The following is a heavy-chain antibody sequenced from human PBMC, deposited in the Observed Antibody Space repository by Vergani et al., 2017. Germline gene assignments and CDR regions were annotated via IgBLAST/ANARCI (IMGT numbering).Heavy chain of an antibody. CDR2: INPNSGGT. V-gene: IGHV1-2*02. D-gene: IGHD6-6*01. Sequence: QGQLAQSGAEVKKPGASVKVSCKASGYTFTGYYMHWVRQAPGQGLEWMGWINPNSGGTNYAQKFQGRVTMTRDTSISTAYMELSRLRSDDTAVYYCARDPASIAARPDPPEDYWGQGTLVTVSS. CDR3: ARDPASIAARPDPPEDY. J-gene: IGHJ4*02. CDR1: GYTFTGYY.